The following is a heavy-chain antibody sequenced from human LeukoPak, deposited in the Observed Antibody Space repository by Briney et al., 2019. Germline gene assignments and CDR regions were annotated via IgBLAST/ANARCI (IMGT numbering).Heavy chain of an antibody. CDR2: ISSDGSNK. Sequence: GRSLRLSCAASGFTFSSYAMHWVRQAPGKGLEWVAFISSDGSNKYYADSVKGRFTISRDNAKNTLYLQMNSLRAEDTAVYYCARGGFAYDSWSGYSNPNDYWGQGTLVTVSS. CDR3: ARGGFAYDSWSGYSNPNDY. V-gene: IGHV3-30-3*01. CDR1: GFTFSSYA. D-gene: IGHD3-3*01. J-gene: IGHJ4*02.